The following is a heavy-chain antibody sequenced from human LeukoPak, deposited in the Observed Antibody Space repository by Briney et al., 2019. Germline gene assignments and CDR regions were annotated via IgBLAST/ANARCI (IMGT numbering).Heavy chain of an antibody. CDR3: ASGYCSSGSCYKAIDPGYYYGMDV. D-gene: IGHD2-15*01. CDR1: GGSISSSSYY. Sequence: SETLSLTCTVSGGSISSSSYYWGWIRQPPGKGLEWIGSIYYSGSTYYNPSLKSRVTISVDTSKNQFSLKLSSVTAADTAVYYCASGYCSSGSCYKAIDPGYYYGMDVWGQGTTVTASS. V-gene: IGHV4-39*01. CDR2: IYYSGST. J-gene: IGHJ6*02.